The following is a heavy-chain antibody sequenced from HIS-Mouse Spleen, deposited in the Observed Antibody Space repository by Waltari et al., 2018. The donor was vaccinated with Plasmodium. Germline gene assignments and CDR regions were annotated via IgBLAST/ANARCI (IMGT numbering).Heavy chain of an antibody. Sequence: QVQLQESGPGLVKPSETLSLTCTVSGGSISSYYWSWIRQPPGKGLEWLAYIYYSGSTNYNPSRKSRVTISVDTSKNQFSLKLSSVTAADTAVFYCARGGYSSSSYYFDYWGQGTLVTVSS. J-gene: IGHJ4*02. CDR3: ARGGYSSSSYYFDY. CDR2: IYYSGST. CDR1: GGSISSYY. D-gene: IGHD6-6*01. V-gene: IGHV4-59*01.